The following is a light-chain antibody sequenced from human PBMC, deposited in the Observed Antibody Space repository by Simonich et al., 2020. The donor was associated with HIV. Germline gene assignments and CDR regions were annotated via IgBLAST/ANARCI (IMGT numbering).Light chain of an antibody. J-gene: IGLJ3*02. CDR3: SSYTSSSTRV. CDR1: SSDVGGYNY. Sequence: QSALTQPRSVSGAPGQSVPIPCTGTSSDVGGYNYVSWYQQPPGKAPKLMIYDVSKRPSGVSNRFSGSKSGNTASLTISGLQAEDEADYYCSSYTSSSTRVFGGGTKLTVL. V-gene: IGLV2-11*01. CDR2: DVS.